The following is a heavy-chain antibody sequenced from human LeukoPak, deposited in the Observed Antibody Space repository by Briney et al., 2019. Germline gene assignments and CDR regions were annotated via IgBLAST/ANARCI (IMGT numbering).Heavy chain of an antibody. D-gene: IGHD3-16*02. CDR1: GFTFSDYY. J-gene: IGHJ4*02. CDR3: ARDQAPTFGGVIVISGFDY. Sequence: GGSLRLSRAASGFTFSDYYMSWIRQAPGKGLEWVSYISSSGSTIYYADSVKGRFTISRDNAKNSLYLQMNSLRAEDTAVYYCARDQAPTFGGVIVISGFDYWGQGTLVTVSS. CDR2: ISSSGSTI. V-gene: IGHV3-11*01.